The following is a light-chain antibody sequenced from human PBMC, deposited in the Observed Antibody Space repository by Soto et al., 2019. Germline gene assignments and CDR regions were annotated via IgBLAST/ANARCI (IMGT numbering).Light chain of an antibody. Sequence: QSALTQPASVSGSPGQSITISCTGTSSDVGGYNYVSWYQQHPGKAPKLMIYDVSNRPSGVSNRFSGSKSGNTASLTVSGLQAEDEADYYCSSYTSSSTRVFGGGTKVTVX. J-gene: IGLJ2*01. CDR2: DVS. CDR1: SSDVGGYNY. V-gene: IGLV2-14*01. CDR3: SSYTSSSTRV.